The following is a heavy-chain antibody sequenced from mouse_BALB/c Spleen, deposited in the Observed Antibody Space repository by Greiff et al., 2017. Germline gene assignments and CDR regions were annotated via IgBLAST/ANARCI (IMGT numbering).Heavy chain of an antibody. D-gene: IGHD2-1*01. CDR1: GYSITSGYY. CDR3: ARGPLTTYYFDY. J-gene: IGHJ2*01. Sequence: EVKLQESGPGLVKPSQSLSLTCSVTGYSITSGYYWNWIRQFPGNKLEWMGYISYDGSNNYNPSLKNRISITRDTSKNQFFLKLNSVTTEDTATYYCARGPLTTYYFDYWGQGTTLTVSS. V-gene: IGHV3-6*02. CDR2: ISYDGSN.